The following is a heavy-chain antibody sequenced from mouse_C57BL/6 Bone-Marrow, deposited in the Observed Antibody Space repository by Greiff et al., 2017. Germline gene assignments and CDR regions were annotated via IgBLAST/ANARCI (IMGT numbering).Heavy chain of an antibody. CDR1: GYTFTEYT. J-gene: IGHJ2*01. D-gene: IGHD3-2*02. Sequence: QVQLKESGAELVKPGASVKLSCKASGYTFTEYTIHWVKQRSGQGLEWIGWFYPGSGSIKYNEKFKDKATLTADKSSSTVYMELSRLTSEDSAVYFCARHEDRDSSGYVGYFDYWGQGTTLTVSS. CDR3: ARHEDRDSSGYVGYFDY. CDR2: FYPGSGSI. V-gene: IGHV1-62-2*01.